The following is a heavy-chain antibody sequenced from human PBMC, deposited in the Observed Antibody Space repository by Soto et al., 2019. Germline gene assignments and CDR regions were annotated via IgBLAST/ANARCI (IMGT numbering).Heavy chain of an antibody. CDR2: INQDGSEK. CDR1: GFTFSSYW. Sequence: VQVVESGGGLVQPGGSLRLSCAASGFTFSSYWMTWVRQAPGKGLDWVANINQDGSEKYYVDSVKGRFTISRDNAKNSLYLQMNGLRAEDTAVYYCASAIYSSSSKWGQGTLVTVSS. D-gene: IGHD6-6*01. CDR3: ASAIYSSSSK. J-gene: IGHJ4*02. V-gene: IGHV3-7*05.